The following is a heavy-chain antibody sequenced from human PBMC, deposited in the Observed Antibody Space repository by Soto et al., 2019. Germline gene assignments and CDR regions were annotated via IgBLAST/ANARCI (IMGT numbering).Heavy chain of an antibody. CDR3: GKAIAVAPGWLDP. D-gene: IGHD6-19*01. Sequence: PGGSLRLSCAASGFTFSDYGMHWVRQAPGKGLERVAGIWYDGRNKYYADSVKGRFTISSDNSKNSVYLQMNSLRAEDTAVYYGGKAIAVAPGWLDPWGQGTVVTVSS. V-gene: IGHV3-33*06. CDR1: GFTFSDYG. J-gene: IGHJ5*02. CDR2: IWYDGRNK.